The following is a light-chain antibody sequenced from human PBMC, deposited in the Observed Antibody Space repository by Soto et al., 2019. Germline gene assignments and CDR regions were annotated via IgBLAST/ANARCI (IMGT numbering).Light chain of an antibody. CDR1: QSVLYSSNNKNY. Sequence: DIVMTQSPDSLAVSLGERATINCKSSQSVLYSSNNKNYLAWYQQKPGQPPKLLIYWASTRESGVPDRFSGSGSGPDFTLTISSLQAEDVAVYYCQQYYSTPITFGHGTRLEIK. V-gene: IGKV4-1*01. CDR2: WAS. J-gene: IGKJ5*01. CDR3: QQYYSTPIT.